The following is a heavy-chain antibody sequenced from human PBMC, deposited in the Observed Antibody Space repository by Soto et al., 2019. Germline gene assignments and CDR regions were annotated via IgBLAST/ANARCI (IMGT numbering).Heavy chain of an antibody. CDR1: GFTFSTYG. D-gene: IGHD6-6*01. Sequence: GGSLRLSCAPSGFTFSTYGMQWVRQAPGKGLEWVAVISNDGSNRYYADSVRGRFTISRDNSKSTVSLQMDSLKAEDTAVYYCAKLGSTSSGWFDPWGQGTLVTVSS. J-gene: IGHJ5*02. CDR3: AKLGSTSSGWFDP. V-gene: IGHV3-30*18. CDR2: ISNDGSNR.